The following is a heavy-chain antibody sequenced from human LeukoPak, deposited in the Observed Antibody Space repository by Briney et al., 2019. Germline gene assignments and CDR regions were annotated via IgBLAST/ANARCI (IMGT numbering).Heavy chain of an antibody. CDR1: GFTFRSYG. J-gene: IGHJ4*02. CDR2: IWYDGSNK. V-gene: IGHV3-33*01. CDR3: ARGGLAAAGIDH. D-gene: IGHD6-13*01. Sequence: GGSLRLSCAASGFTFRSYGMHGVRQAPGKGLEWVAIIWYDGSNKYYADSVKGRFTISRDNSKNTLYLQMNSLTVEDTAVYYCARGGLAAAGIDHWGQGTLVTVSS.